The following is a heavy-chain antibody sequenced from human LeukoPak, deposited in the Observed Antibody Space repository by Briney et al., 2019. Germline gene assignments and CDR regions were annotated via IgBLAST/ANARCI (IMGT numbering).Heavy chain of an antibody. CDR2: ISWDGGST. J-gene: IGHJ4*02. D-gene: IGHD2-2*01. CDR1: GFIFDDYA. CDR3: AKGRRYCSSTSCYGDFGY. Sequence: PGGSLRLSCAASGFIFDDYAMHWVRQAPGKGLEWVSLISWDGGSTYYADSVKGRFTISRDNSKNSLYLQMNSLRAEDTALYYCAKGRRYCSSTSCYGDFGYWGQGTLVTVSS. V-gene: IGHV3-43D*03.